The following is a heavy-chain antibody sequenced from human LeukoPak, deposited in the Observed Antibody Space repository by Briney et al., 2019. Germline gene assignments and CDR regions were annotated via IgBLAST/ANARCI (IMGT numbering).Heavy chain of an antibody. J-gene: IGHJ4*02. Sequence: GGSLRLSCAASGFTFSSYAMSWVRQAPGKGLEWVSAISGSGGTAYYADSVKGRFTISRDNSKNTLNLQMNSLRAEDTAVYYCARETVYGSGSYPHYWGQGTLVTVSS. CDR1: GFTFSSYA. D-gene: IGHD3-10*01. CDR2: ISGSGGTA. CDR3: ARETVYGSGSYPHY. V-gene: IGHV3-23*01.